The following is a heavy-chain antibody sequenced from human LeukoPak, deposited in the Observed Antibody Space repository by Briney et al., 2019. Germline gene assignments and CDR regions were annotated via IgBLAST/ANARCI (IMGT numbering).Heavy chain of an antibody. J-gene: IGHJ4*02. V-gene: IGHV4-39*01. CDR3: ARLGVTFDY. D-gene: IGHD2-21*02. CDR2: IYYSGST. CDR1: GGSFSSSSYY. Sequence: PSETLTLSCTASGGSFSSSSYYWGWIRQPPGKGLEWIGSIYYSGSTYCNPSLKSRVTMSVDTSKNQFSLKLSSVTAADTAVYYCARLGVTFDYWGQGTLVTVSS.